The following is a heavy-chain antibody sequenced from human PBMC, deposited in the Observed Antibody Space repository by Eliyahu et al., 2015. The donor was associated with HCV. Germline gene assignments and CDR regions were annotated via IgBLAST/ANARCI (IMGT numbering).Heavy chain of an antibody. Sequence: QVQLQESGPGLVKPSETLSLTCTVSGGSXSSYYWSWIRQPPGKGLEWIGYIYYSGSTNYNPSLKSRVTISVDTSKNQFSLKLSSVTAADTAVYYCARMGGSGSLYYGMDVWGQGTTVTVSS. CDR1: GGSXSSYY. J-gene: IGHJ6*02. D-gene: IGHD3-10*01. V-gene: IGHV4-59*01. CDR3: ARMGGSGSLYYGMDV. CDR2: IYYSGST.